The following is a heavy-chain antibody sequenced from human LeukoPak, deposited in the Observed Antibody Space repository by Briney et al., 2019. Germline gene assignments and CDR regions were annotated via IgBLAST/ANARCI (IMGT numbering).Heavy chain of an antibody. D-gene: IGHD1-26*01. J-gene: IGHJ4*02. CDR3: ARGGLVGAIPNPFDY. CDR1: GGTFSSYA. V-gene: IGHV1-69*05. CDR2: IIPIFGTA. Sequence: SVKVSCKASGGTFSSYAISWVRQAPGQGLEWMGGIIPIFGTANYAQKFQGRVTITTDESTSTAYMELSSLRSEDTAVYYCARGGLVGAIPNPFDYWGQGTLVTVSS.